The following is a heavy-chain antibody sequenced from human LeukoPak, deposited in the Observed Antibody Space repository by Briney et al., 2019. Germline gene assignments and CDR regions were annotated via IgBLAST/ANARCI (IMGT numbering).Heavy chain of an antibody. D-gene: IGHD5-12*01. J-gene: IGHJ3*02. CDR1: GGSISSYY. CDR2: IYTSGST. CDR3: AREMDIVATGRREAFDI. Sequence: KPSETLSLTCTVSGGSISSYYWSWIRQPAGKGLEWIGRIYTSGSTNYNPSLKSRVTMSVDTSKNQFSLKLSSVTAADTAVYYCAREMDIVATGRREAFDIWGQGTMVTVSS. V-gene: IGHV4-4*07.